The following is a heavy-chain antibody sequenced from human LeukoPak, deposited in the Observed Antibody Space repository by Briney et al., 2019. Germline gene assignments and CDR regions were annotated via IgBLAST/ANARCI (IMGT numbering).Heavy chain of an antibody. CDR1: GGSISSGGYY. J-gene: IGHJ4*02. CDR3: AIGYSYGPFDY. CDR2: IYYSGST. Sequence: ASQTLSLTCTVSGGSISSGGYYWSWIRQHPGKGLEWIGYIYYSGSTYYNPSLKSRVTISVDTSKNRFSLKLSSVTAADTAVYYCAIGYSYGPFDYWGQGTLVTVSS. V-gene: IGHV4-31*03. D-gene: IGHD5-18*01.